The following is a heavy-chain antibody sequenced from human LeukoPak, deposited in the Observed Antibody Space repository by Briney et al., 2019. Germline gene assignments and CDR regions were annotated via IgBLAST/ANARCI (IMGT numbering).Heavy chain of an antibody. CDR1: GFTFSSYA. V-gene: IGHV3-23*01. CDR2: ISGSGGST. CDR3: AKFLGYCSSTSCPGLDY. J-gene: IGHJ4*02. D-gene: IGHD2-2*01. Sequence: GGSLRLSCAASGFTFSSYAVSWVRQAPGKGLEWVSAISGSGGSTYYADSVKGRFTISRDNSKNTLYLQMNSLRAEDTAVYCCAKFLGYCSSTSCPGLDYWGQGTLVTVSS.